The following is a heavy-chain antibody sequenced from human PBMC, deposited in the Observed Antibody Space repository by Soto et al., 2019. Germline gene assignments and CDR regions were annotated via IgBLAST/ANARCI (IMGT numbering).Heavy chain of an antibody. D-gene: IGHD1-1*01. CDR2: IYPSDSDT. Sequence: PGESLKISCKGSGYNFAGYWIAWVRQMPGKGLELMGIIYPSDSDTRYRPSFQGQVTISADKSISSAYLQWSSLRASDTAMYYCARGGGSTRTFDYWGQGTPVTVSS. CDR1: GYNFAGYW. J-gene: IGHJ4*02. CDR3: ARGGGSTRTFDY. V-gene: IGHV5-51*01.